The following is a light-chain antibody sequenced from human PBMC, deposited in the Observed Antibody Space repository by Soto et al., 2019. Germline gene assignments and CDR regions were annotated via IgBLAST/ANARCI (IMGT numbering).Light chain of an antibody. Sequence: EIVLTQSPGTLSLSPGERATLSCRASQSVSNNYLAWYQQKPGQAPRLLIYGASNRATGIPDRFSGSGSGTEFTLTISKLEPEDFEVYYCQQYGSSGTFGQGTKVEIK. CDR1: QSVSNNY. CDR3: QQYGSSGT. V-gene: IGKV3-20*01. J-gene: IGKJ1*01. CDR2: GAS.